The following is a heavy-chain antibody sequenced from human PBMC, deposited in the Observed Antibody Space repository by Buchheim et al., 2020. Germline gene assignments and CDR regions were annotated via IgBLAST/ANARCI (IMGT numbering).Heavy chain of an antibody. D-gene: IGHD3-22*01. V-gene: IGHV1-69*13. CDR2: IIPIFGTA. CDR1: GYTFTNSG. J-gene: IGHJ4*02. CDR3: ARSDVDSSGQKFDY. Sequence: QVQLVQSGAEVKKPGASVKVSCKASGYTFTNSGINWVRQAPGQGLEWMGGIIPIFGTANYAQKFQGRVTITADESTSTAYMELSSLRSEDTAVYYCARSDVDSSGQKFDYWGQGTL.